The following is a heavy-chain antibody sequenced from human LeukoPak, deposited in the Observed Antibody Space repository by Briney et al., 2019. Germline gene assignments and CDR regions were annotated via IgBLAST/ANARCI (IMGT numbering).Heavy chain of an antibody. D-gene: IGHD4-17*01. J-gene: IGHJ6*02. CDR1: GGSFSGYY. Sequence: SETLSLTCAVYGGSFSGYYWSWIRQPPXXXXEWIXXINHSGSTNYNPSLKSRVTISVDTSKNQFSLKLSSVTAADTAVYYCATLGAYGYYYYYGMDVWGQGTTVTVSS. CDR2: INHSGST. CDR3: ATLGAYGYYYYYGMDV. V-gene: IGHV4-34*01.